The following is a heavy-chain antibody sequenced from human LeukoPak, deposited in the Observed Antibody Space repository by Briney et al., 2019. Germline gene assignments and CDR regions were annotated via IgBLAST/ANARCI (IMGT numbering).Heavy chain of an antibody. CDR3: ARRYSNYFFDH. Sequence: PSETLSLTCGVSGYSITSGYYWAWIRQPPGKGLEWIGNIYYSGSTYYNPSLKSRVTISVDTSKNQFSLKLSSVTAADTAVYYCARRYSNYFFDHWGQGTLVTVSS. J-gene: IGHJ4*02. D-gene: IGHD4-11*01. CDR2: IYYSGST. CDR1: GYSITSGYY. V-gene: IGHV4-38-2*01.